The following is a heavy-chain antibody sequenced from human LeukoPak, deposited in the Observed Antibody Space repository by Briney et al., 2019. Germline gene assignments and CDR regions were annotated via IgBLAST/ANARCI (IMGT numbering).Heavy chain of an antibody. CDR3: ARHDSGYDFPDY. CDR1: GGSISSYY. V-gene: IGHV4-59*08. D-gene: IGHD5-12*01. J-gene: IGHJ4*02. CDR2: IYYSGST. Sequence: SETLSLTCTVSGGSISSYYWSWIRQPPGKELEWIGYIYYSGSTNYNPSLKSRVAISVDTSKNQFSLKLSSVTAADTAVYYCARHDSGYDFPDYWGQGTLVTVSS.